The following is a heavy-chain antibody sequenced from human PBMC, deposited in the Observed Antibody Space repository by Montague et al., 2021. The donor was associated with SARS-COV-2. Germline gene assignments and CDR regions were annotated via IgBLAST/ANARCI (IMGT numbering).Heavy chain of an antibody. V-gene: IGHV2-70*01. CDR2: IDWXDDK. D-gene: IGHD3-16*01. CDR1: GFSLSTSGMC. CDR3: ATTIYDYVWGTRVEFDY. Sequence: PALVKPTQTLTLTCTFPGFSLSTSGMCVSWIRQPPGKALEWLALIDWXDDKYYSTSLKTRLTISKDTSKNQVVPTMTNMDPVDTATYYCATTIYDYVWGTRVEFDYWGQGTLVTVSS. J-gene: IGHJ4*02.